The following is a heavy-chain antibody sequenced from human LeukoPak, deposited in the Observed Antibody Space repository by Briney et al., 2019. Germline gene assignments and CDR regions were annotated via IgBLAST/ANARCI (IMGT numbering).Heavy chain of an antibody. CDR1: GGSISSGDYY. CDR2: IYYSGST. Sequence: PSETLSLTCTVSGGSISSGDYYWSWIRQPPGKGLEWIGYIYYSGSTYYNPSLKSRVTISVDTSKNQFSLKLSSVTAADTAVYYCAREKLSGYSSGWYDYWGQGTLVTVSS. CDR3: AREKLSGYSSGWYDY. V-gene: IGHV4-30-4*08. D-gene: IGHD6-19*01. J-gene: IGHJ4*02.